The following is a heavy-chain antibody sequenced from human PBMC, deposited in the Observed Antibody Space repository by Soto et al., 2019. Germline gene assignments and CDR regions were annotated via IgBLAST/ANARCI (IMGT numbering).Heavy chain of an antibody. CDR3: ERSVVITGNLRWFDP. V-gene: IGHV1-2*02. Sequence: VASVKVSCNASGYTFNGYYMHWVRQAPGQGLEWMGWINPNSGGTNYAQKFQGRDTMTRDTSISTAYMELSRLRSDDTAVYYCERSVVITGNLRWFDPSGQGPLVPVSS. CDR1: GYTFNGYY. D-gene: IGHD1-20*01. J-gene: IGHJ5*02. CDR2: INPNSGGT.